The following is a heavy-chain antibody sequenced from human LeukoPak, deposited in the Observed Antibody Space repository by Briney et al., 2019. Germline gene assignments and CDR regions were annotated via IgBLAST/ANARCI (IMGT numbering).Heavy chain of an antibody. J-gene: IGHJ4*02. CDR1: GLTFSTYA. V-gene: IGHV3-23*01. CDR2: ISDSGGDT. CDR3: ARLSGSTGATSRVLHY. Sequence: PGGSLRLSCAASGLTFSTYAMSWLRQAPGKGMEWVSAISDSGGDTDYADSVKGRFTISRDNSRNTLFLQMNSLRAEDTAVYYCARLSGSTGATSRVLHYWGQGTLVTVSA. D-gene: IGHD1-1*01.